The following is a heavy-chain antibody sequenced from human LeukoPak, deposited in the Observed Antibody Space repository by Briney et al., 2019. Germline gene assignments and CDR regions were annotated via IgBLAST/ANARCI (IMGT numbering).Heavy chain of an antibody. CDR3: ARRASGLDY. V-gene: IGHV5-51*01. D-gene: IGHD1-14*01. J-gene: IGHJ4*02. Sequence: GESLKISYKGSGYSFTSYWIAWARQMPGKGLEWMGIIYPGDSDTRYSPSFQGQVTISADKSMNTAYLQWSSLKASDTAMYYCARRASGLDYWGQGSLVTVSS. CDR2: IYPGDSDT. CDR1: GYSFTSYW.